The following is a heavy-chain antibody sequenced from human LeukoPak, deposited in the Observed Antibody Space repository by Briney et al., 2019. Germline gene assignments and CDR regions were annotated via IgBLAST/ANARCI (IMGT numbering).Heavy chain of an antibody. V-gene: IGHV3-73*01. D-gene: IGHD6-19*01. CDR3: TTLTGYSSGWHNWFDP. J-gene: IGHJ5*02. CDR2: IRSKANSYAA. CDR1: GFTFSGSA. Sequence: GGSLRLSXAASGFTFSGSAMHWVRQASGKGLEWVGRIRSKANSYAAAYAASVKGRFTISRDDSKNTAYLQMNSLKTEDTAVYYCTTLTGYSSGWHNWFDPWGQGTLVTVSS.